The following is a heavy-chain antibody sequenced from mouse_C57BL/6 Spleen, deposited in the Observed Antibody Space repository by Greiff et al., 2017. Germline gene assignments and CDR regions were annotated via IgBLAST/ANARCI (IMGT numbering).Heavy chain of an antibody. CDR2: INPNTGTT. V-gene: IGHV1-39*01. CDR3: ARSFYYGSSLYYAIDY. D-gene: IGHD1-1*01. Sequence: VQLQQSGPELVKPGASVKISCKASGYSFTDYNMNWVKQSNGKSLEWIGVINPNTGTTSYNQKFKGKATLTVDQSSSTSYMQLNSLTSEDSAVYYCARSFYYGSSLYYAIDYWGQGTSVTVSS. J-gene: IGHJ4*01. CDR1: GYSFTDYN.